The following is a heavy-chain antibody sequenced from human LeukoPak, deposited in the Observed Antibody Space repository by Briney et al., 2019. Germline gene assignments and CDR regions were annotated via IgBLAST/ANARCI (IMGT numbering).Heavy chain of an antibody. D-gene: IGHD6-13*01. V-gene: IGHV3-23*01. CDR1: GFTLSNAW. CDR2: ISGSGGRT. CDR3: AKDGSYSSSWYDYDC. J-gene: IGHJ4*02. Sequence: GGSLRLSCAVSGFTLSNAWMSWVRQAPGKGLGWVSAISGSGGRTYYADSVKGRFSISRDNYKNTLYLQMNSLRAEDTAVYYCAKDGSYSSSWYDYDCWGQGTLVTVSS.